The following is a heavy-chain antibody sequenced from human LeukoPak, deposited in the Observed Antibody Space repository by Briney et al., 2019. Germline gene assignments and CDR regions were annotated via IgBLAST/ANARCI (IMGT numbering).Heavy chain of an antibody. CDR1: GFTFSSYA. CDR3: ARAVYSGNYHVGESDY. Sequence: GGSLRLSCAASGFTFSSYAVSWARQAPGKGLEWVSVIHSGGTANYADSVKGRFTISRDSSKNTLDLQMNSLRAEDTAMYYCARAVYSGNYHVGESDYWGQGTLVTVSS. CDR2: IHSGGTA. V-gene: IGHV3-53*01. J-gene: IGHJ4*02. D-gene: IGHD1-26*01.